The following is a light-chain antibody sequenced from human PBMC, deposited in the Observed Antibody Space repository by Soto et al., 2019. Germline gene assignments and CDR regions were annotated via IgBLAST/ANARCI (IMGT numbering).Light chain of an antibody. Sequence: EIVLTQSPGTLSLSPGERATLSCRASQSVSRSYLAWYQQKPGQAPRLLIYGASSRATGIPDRFSGSGSGIHFTLTISRLEPEDFAVYYCQQYGSSPLTFGGGTKVE. V-gene: IGKV3-20*01. CDR3: QQYGSSPLT. CDR1: QSVSRSY. CDR2: GAS. J-gene: IGKJ4*01.